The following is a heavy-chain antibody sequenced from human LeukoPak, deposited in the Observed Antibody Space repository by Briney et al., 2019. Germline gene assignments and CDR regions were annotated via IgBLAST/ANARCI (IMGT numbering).Heavy chain of an antibody. J-gene: IGHJ4*02. CDR1: GFTFSSYA. V-gene: IGHV3-23*01. D-gene: IGHD3-22*01. CDR3: AKDYYDNSGWFDY. Sequence: PGGSLRLSCAASGFTFSSYAMSWVRQAPGKGLEWVSAISGSGGSTYYADSVKGRFTISRDNSKNTLYLQLNTLRVEDTAIYYCAKDYYDNSGWFDYXGXGTLVTVSS. CDR2: ISGSGGST.